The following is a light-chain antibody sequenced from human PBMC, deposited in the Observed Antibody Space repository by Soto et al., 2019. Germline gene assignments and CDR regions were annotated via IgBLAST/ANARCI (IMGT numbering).Light chain of an antibody. J-gene: IGKJ1*01. V-gene: IGKV1-5*01. Sequence: DIHMTQSPASLSASLGDRVTITCQASQDIDKYLNWYQQRPGKAPDLLIFEASRLEGGVPSRFSGSGSGTEFTLTIDSLQPDDFATYYCQQYDSYSPTFGQGTKVDIK. CDR2: EAS. CDR1: QDIDKY. CDR3: QQYDSYSPT.